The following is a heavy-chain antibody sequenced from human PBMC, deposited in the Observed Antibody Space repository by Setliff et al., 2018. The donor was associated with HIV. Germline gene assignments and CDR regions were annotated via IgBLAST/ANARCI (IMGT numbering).Heavy chain of an antibody. CDR2: ISYDGGNK. Sequence: GGSLRLSCAASGFTFSRHAMHWVRQAPGKGLEWVTVISYDGGNKDYADFVKGRFTISRDNSKNTLYLQMNSLRTEDTAVYFCARVGVTTSWYSDFDSWGQGTLVTVSS. J-gene: IGHJ4*02. D-gene: IGHD6-13*01. CDR3: ARVGVTTSWYSDFDS. V-gene: IGHV3-30*04. CDR1: GFTFSRHA.